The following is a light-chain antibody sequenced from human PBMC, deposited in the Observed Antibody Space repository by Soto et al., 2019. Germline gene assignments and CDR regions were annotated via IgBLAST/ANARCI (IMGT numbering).Light chain of an antibody. CDR2: SAS. CDR3: QKFNTAPLT. V-gene: IGKV1-27*01. CDR1: QDISVY. Sequence: DIQMTQSPSSLSASVGDRVTITCRASQDISVYLAWYQQKPGKVPKLLIYSASTLQSGVPSRFSGSASGTDFTLTISSLQPEDVATYYWQKFNTAPLTFGQGTRLEIK. J-gene: IGKJ5*01.